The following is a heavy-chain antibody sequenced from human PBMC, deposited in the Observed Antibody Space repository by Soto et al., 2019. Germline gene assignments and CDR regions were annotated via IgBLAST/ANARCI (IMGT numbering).Heavy chain of an antibody. CDR1: GGSISSSSYY. CDR3: ARHVGYSYGQRDYFDY. D-gene: IGHD5-18*01. Sequence: LSLTCTVSGGSISSSSYYWGWIRQPPGKGLEWIGSIYYSGSTYYNPSLKSRVTISVDTSKNQFSLKLSSVTAADTAVYYCARHVGYSYGQRDYFDYWGQGTLVTVSS. CDR2: IYYSGST. J-gene: IGHJ4*02. V-gene: IGHV4-39*01.